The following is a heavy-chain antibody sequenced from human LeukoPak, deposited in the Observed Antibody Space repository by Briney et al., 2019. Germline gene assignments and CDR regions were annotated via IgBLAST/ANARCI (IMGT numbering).Heavy chain of an antibody. D-gene: IGHD4-17*01. CDR3: TRRHYGDYVVDN. CDR1: GFTFNGSA. Sequence: GGSLRLSCTTSGFTFNGSALHWVRQASGQGLEWVGRIRSKAHRYATAYAASVKGRFTVSRDDSKNMAYPQMNSLKTEDTAIYYCTRRHYGDYVVDNWGQGTLVTVSS. CDR2: IRSKAHRYAT. J-gene: IGHJ4*02. V-gene: IGHV3-73*01.